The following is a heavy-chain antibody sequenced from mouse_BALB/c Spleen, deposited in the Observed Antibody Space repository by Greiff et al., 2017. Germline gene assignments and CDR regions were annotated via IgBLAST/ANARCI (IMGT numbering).Heavy chain of an antibody. CDR2: ILPGSGST. D-gene: IGHD1-1*02. V-gene: IGHV1-9*01. J-gene: IGHJ4*01. Sequence: QVQLQQSGAELMKPGASVKISCKATGYTFSSYWIEWVKQRPGHGLEWIGEILPGSGSTNYNEKFKGKATFTADTSSNTAYMQLSSLTSEDSAVYYCARQGLWYAMDYWGQGTTLTVSS. CDR1: GYTFSSYW. CDR3: ARQGLWYAMDY.